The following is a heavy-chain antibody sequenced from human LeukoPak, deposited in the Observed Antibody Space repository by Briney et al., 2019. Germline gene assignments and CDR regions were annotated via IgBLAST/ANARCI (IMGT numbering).Heavy chain of an antibody. D-gene: IGHD1-26*01. J-gene: IGHJ4*02. CDR3: AKAPSIVGASYDFDY. CDR2: ISGSGGST. Sequence: GGSLRLSCAASGFTFSSYAMSWVRQAPGKGLEWVSAISGSGGSTYYADSVKGRFTISRDNSKNTLYLQMNSLRAEDTAVYYCAKAPSIVGASYDFDYWGQGTLVTVSS. V-gene: IGHV3-23*01. CDR1: GFTFSSYA.